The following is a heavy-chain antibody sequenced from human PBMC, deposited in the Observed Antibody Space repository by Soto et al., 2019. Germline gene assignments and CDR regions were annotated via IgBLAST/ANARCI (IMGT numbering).Heavy chain of an antibody. Sequence: SETLSLTCTVSGDSISSSTYYWGWIRQPPGKGLEWIGSMFYSGNTYYNPSLKSRVALSINTSKNQFSLKLNSVTAADTAVYYCVSPEGYYDSSGYTLDYWGQGTLVTVSS. D-gene: IGHD3-22*01. CDR3: VSPEGYYDSSGYTLDY. CDR2: MFYSGNT. J-gene: IGHJ4*02. CDR1: GDSISSSTYY. V-gene: IGHV4-39*01.